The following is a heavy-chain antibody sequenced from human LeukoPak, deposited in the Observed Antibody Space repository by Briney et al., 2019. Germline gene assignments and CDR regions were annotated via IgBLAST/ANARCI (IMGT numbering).Heavy chain of an antibody. CDR2: IYYSGST. V-gene: IGHV4-31*03. D-gene: IGHD2-2*01. Sequence: SQTLSLTCTVSGGSISSRSYYWSWIRQHPGQVLEWIGYIYYSGSTYYNPSLKSRVIISVDTSKNQFSLKLSSVTAADTAVYYCAREKAGSTSSIDYWGQGTLVTVSS. CDR3: AREKAGSTSSIDY. CDR1: GGSISSRSYY. J-gene: IGHJ4*02.